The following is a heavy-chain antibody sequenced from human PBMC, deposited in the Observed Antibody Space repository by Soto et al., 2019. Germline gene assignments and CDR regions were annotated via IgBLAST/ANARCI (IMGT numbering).Heavy chain of an antibody. J-gene: IGHJ6*02. Sequence: EVQLVQSGAEVKKPGESLRISCKGSGYSFTSYWISWVRQMPGKGLEWMGRSDPSDSYTNYSPSFQGHVTSSADKSISTAYLQLSSLKASDTAMYYGARLAMVWGVPTYRMAVCGQGTTVPASS. V-gene: IGHV5-10-1*01. CDR3: ARLAMVWGVPTYRMAV. CDR1: GYSFTSYW. D-gene: IGHD3-10*01. CDR2: SDPSDSYT.